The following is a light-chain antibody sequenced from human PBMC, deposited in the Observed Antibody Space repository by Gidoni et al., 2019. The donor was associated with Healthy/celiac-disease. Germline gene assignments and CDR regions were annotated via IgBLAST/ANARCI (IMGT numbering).Light chain of an antibody. CDR3: QQRSNWPPVT. CDR2: DAS. Sequence: EIVLTQSPATLSLSPGERATLSCRASQSVSSYLAWYQQKPGQAPRLLIYDASNRATGIPARFSGSGSGIDFTLTISSLEPEDFAVYYCQQRSNWPPVTVGGXTKVEIK. V-gene: IGKV3-11*01. CDR1: QSVSSY. J-gene: IGKJ4*01.